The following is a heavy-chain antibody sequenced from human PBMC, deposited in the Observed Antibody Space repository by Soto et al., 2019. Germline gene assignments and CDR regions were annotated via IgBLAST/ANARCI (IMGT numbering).Heavy chain of an antibody. CDR1: GFSFSSYA. V-gene: IGHV3-23*01. CDR2: ISARGGSL. Sequence: EVQLLESGGGLVQPGGSLRLSCAASGFSFSSYAMVWVRQAPGKGLEWVSVISARGGSLYFADSVKGRFTISRDNSKNVLSLAMNSLRAEDTATYFCVKGSIEYSASVDNWGQGTLVVVSS. J-gene: IGHJ4*02. D-gene: IGHD5-12*01. CDR3: VKGSIEYSASVDN.